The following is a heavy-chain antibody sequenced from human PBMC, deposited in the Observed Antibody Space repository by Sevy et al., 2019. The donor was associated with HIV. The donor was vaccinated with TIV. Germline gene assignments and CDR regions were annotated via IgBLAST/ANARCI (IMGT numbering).Heavy chain of an antibody. CDR1: GFTFISNA. CDR3: AGGRYDSSGSFDAFDI. J-gene: IGHJ3*02. V-gene: IGHV3-23*01. Sequence: GGSLRLSCKPSGFTFISNAMNWVRQAPGKGLEWVSTIYGSSGATNYGDSVKGRFTISRDNSKNTLYLQMNSLRTEDTAVYYCAGGRYDSSGSFDAFDIWGQGTMVTVSS. CDR2: IYGSSGAT. D-gene: IGHD3-22*01.